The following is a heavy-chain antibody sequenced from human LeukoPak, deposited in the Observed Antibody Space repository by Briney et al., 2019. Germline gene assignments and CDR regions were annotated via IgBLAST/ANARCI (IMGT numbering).Heavy chain of an antibody. J-gene: IGHJ5*02. V-gene: IGHV4-34*01. D-gene: IGHD6-13*01. CDR3: ARDGSSSWYGWFDP. CDR1: GGSFSGYY. Sequence: SETLSLTCAVYGGSFSGYYWRWIRQPPGQGLEWIGEINHSGSTNYNPSLKSRVTISVDTSKNQFSLQLNSVTPEDTAVYYCARDGSSSWYGWFDPWGQGTLVTVSS. CDR2: INHSGST.